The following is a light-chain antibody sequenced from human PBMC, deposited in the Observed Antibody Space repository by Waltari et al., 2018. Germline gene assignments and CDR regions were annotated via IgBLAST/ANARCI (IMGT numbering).Light chain of an antibody. Sequence: QSGLTQPAYVSGSPGQSITISCTGTSSDVGHYNLVSWYQQYPGKAPKLMVYEVTKRTSGVSDRFSGSKSGNTASLTIYGLQSEDEADYYCCSYAGLGIYVFGTGTKVTVL. CDR3: CSYAGLGIYV. V-gene: IGLV2-23*02. CDR1: SSDVGHYNL. J-gene: IGLJ1*01. CDR2: EVT.